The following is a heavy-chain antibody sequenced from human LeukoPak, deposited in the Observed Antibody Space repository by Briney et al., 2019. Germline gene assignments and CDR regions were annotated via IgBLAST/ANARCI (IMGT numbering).Heavy chain of an antibody. CDR3: ARLYYDSSGYYGYNWFDP. J-gene: IGHJ5*02. V-gene: IGHV1-8*02. Sequence: ASVKVSCKASGYTFTGYYMHWVRQAPGQGLEWMGWMNPNSGNTGYAQKFQGRVTMTRNTSISTAYMELSSLRSEDTAVYYCARLYYDSSGYYGYNWFDPWGQGTLVTVSS. CDR2: MNPNSGNT. D-gene: IGHD3-22*01. CDR1: GYTFTGYY.